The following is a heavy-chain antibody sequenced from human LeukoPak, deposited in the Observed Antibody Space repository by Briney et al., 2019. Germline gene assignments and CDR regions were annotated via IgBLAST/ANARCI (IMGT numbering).Heavy chain of an antibody. Sequence: GGPLRLSCAASGFTFDDYTMHWVRQAPWKGLEWVSLISWDGGSTYYADSVKGRFTISRDNSKNSLYLQMNSLRTEDTALYYCAKAGGYYVSSGYPDQNAFDIWGQGTMVTVSS. D-gene: IGHD3-22*01. CDR3: AKAGGYYVSSGYPDQNAFDI. V-gene: IGHV3-43*01. CDR1: GFTFDDYT. CDR2: ISWDGGST. J-gene: IGHJ3*02.